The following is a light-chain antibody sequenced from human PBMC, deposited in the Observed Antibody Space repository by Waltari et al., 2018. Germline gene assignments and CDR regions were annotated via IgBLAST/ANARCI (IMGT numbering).Light chain of an antibody. CDR3: CSYAGRNIWV. V-gene: IGLV2-23*02. CDR2: AVI. J-gene: IGLJ3*02. CDR1: SSDVGFYNL. Sequence: QSALTQPASVSGSPGQSITISCTGTSSDVGFYNLVSWYQQHPDKAPKRMVYAVIERPSGVSTRFSGSKSGNTASLTISGLQAEDEADYYCCSYAGRNIWVFGGGTKLTVL.